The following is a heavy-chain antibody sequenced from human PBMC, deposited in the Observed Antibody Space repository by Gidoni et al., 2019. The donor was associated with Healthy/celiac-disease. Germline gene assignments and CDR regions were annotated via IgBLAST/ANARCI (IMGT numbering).Heavy chain of an antibody. CDR1: GGPFSSSA. CDR2: IIPIFGTA. J-gene: IGHJ5*02. D-gene: IGHD3-10*01. V-gene: IGHV1-69*01. Sequence: QVQLVQSGAAVRKPGSSVKVSCKASGGPFSSSAISWVRQAPGQGLEWMGGIIPIFGTANYAQKFQGRVTITADESTSTAYMELSSLRSEDTAVYYCARSQYYYYGSGSYYKNWFDPWGQGTLVTVSS. CDR3: ARSQYYYYGSGSYYKNWFDP.